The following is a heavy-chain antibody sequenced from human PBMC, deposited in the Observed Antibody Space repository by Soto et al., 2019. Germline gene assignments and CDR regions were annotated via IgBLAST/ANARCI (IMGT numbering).Heavy chain of an antibody. D-gene: IGHD2-8*01. CDR2: IYYSGST. CDR1: GGSFSSSY. Sequence: SETLSLTCTVSGGSFSSSYWSWIRQPPGKELEWIGYIYYSGSTNYNPSLKSRVAISIDTSKNQFSLKLSSVTAADTAMYYCARAGYSTTYPYFDYWGQGTLVTVSS. J-gene: IGHJ4*02. CDR3: ARAGYSTTYPYFDY. V-gene: IGHV4-59*01.